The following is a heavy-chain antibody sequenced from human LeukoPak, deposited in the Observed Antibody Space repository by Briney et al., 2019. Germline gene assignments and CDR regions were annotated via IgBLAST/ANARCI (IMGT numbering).Heavy chain of an antibody. CDR3: ARGTDGYSYGQFDY. CDR1: GYTFTGYY. J-gene: IGHJ4*02. V-gene: IGHV1-2*06. CDR2: INPNSGGT. Sequence: EASVKVSCKASGYTFTGYYMHWVRQAPGRGLEWMGRINPNSGGTNYAQKFQGRVTMTRDTSISTAYMELSRLRSDDTAVYYCARGTDGYSYGQFDYWGQGTLVTVSS. D-gene: IGHD5-18*01.